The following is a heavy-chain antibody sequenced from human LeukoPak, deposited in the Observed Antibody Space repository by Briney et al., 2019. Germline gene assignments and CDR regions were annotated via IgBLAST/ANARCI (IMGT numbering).Heavy chain of an antibody. Sequence: TSSETLSLTCAVYGGSFSGYYWSWIRQPPGKGLEWLGEINHSGSTNYNPSLKSRVTISVDTSKNQFSLKLSSVTAADTAVYYCARGHRAVAVFDYWGQGTLVTVSS. V-gene: IGHV4-34*01. CDR3: ARGHRAVAVFDY. J-gene: IGHJ4*02. CDR2: INHSGST. D-gene: IGHD6-19*01. CDR1: GGSFSGYY.